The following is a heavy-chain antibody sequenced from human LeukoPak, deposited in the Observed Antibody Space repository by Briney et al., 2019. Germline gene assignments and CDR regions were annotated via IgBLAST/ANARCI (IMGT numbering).Heavy chain of an antibody. D-gene: IGHD3-16*01. CDR3: AKDAALYPFFFDY. Sequence: PGGSLRLSCAASGFTFSSYSMNWVRQAPGKGLEWVSSISSSSSYIYYADSVKGRFTISRDNSKNTLYLQMDTLRTEDTAVYYCAKDAALYPFFFDYWGQGTPVTVSS. V-gene: IGHV3-21*04. J-gene: IGHJ4*02. CDR1: GFTFSSYS. CDR2: ISSSSSYI.